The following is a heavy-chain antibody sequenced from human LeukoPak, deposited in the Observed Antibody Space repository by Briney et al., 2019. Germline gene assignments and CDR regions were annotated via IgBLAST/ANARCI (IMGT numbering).Heavy chain of an antibody. V-gene: IGHV3-64D*06. J-gene: IGHJ3*02. D-gene: IGHD3-16*01. CDR3: AKDDGFYWGGDDAFHI. CDR2: ISNNGGST. CDR1: GFTFSSYA. Sequence: GGSLRLSCSASGFTFSSYAMHWVRQAPGKGLEYVSGISNNGGSTYYADSVKGRFTISRDNSKNTLYLQMSSLRVEDTAVYYCAKDDGFYWGGDDAFHIWGQGTMVTVSS.